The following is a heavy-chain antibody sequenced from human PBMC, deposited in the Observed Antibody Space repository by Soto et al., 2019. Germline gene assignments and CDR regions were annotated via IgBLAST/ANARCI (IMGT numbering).Heavy chain of an antibody. V-gene: IGHV1-3*01. J-gene: IGHJ6*02. D-gene: IGHD3-3*01. Sequence: ASVKVSCKVSGYTFTSYAMHWVRQAPGQRLEWMGWINAGNGNTKYSQKFQGRVTITRDTSASTAYMELSSLRSEDTAVYYCARVIRSGNIYYYYYGMDVWGQGTTVTVSS. CDR3: ARVIRSGNIYYYYYGMDV. CDR1: GYTFTSYA. CDR2: INAGNGNT.